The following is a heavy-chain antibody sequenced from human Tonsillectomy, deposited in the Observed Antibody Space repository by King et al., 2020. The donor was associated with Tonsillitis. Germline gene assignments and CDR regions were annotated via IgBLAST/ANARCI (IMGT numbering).Heavy chain of an antibody. CDR1: GFTFSASW. J-gene: IGHJ3*02. Sequence: VQLVQSGGTLVQPGGSLRLSCAASGFTFSASWMTWVRQAPGKGLEGVANIKGDGGDQNYADSVKGRFTISRDNAKNSLYLQMNSLRVEDTAIYFCTRDYSYYSGGVWYDAFDIWGQGTMVTVSS. CDR3: TRDYSYYSGGVWYDAFDI. D-gene: IGHD2-15*01. CDR2: IKGDGGDQ. V-gene: IGHV3-7*01.